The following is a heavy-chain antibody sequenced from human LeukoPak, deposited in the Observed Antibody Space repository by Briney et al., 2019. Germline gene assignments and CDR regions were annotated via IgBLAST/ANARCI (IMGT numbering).Heavy chain of an antibody. CDR1: GFTFSSYS. D-gene: IGHD2-2*02. V-gene: IGHV3-21*01. CDR3: ARGACSSTSCYTGRWFDP. Sequence: GGSLRLSCAASGFTFSSYSMNWVRQAPGKGLEWVSSISSSSSYIYYGDSVKGRFTISRDNAKNSLYLQMNSLRAEDTAVYYCARGACSSTSCYTGRWFDPWGQGTLVTVSS. J-gene: IGHJ5*02. CDR2: ISSSSSYI.